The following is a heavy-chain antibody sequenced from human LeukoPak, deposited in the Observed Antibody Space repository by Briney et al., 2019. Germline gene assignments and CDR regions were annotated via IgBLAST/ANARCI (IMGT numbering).Heavy chain of an antibody. Sequence: SVKVSCKASGGTFSSYAISWVRQAPGQGLEWMGGIIPIFGTANYTQKFQGRVTITADESTSTAYMELSSLRSEDTAVYYCARGQSTMVRGVFFDYWGQGTLATVSS. V-gene: IGHV1-69*01. CDR2: IIPIFGTA. CDR3: ARGQSTMVRGVFFDY. CDR1: GGTFSSYA. D-gene: IGHD3-10*01. J-gene: IGHJ4*02.